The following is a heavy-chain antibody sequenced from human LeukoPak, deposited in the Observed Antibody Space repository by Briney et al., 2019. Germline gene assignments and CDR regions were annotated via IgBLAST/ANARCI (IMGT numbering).Heavy chain of an antibody. D-gene: IGHD1-26*01. Sequence: GGSLRLSCAASGFTFSSYSMNWVRQAPGKGLEWVSHITASGIAMFYADSVKGRFTISRDNAKNSLYLQMNSLRDEDTAVYYCASSGSYRFDYWGQGTLVTVS. J-gene: IGHJ4*02. CDR2: ITASGIAM. CDR3: ASSGSYRFDY. V-gene: IGHV3-48*02. CDR1: GFTFSSYS.